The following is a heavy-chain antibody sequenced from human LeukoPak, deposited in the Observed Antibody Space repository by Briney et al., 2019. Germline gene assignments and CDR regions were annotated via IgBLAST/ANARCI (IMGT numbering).Heavy chain of an antibody. J-gene: IGHJ4*02. CDR3: ARGSYYGDYPGY. Sequence: ASVKVSCKASGYTFTSYDINWVRQATGQGLEWMGWMNPNSGNTDYAQKFQGRVTMTRNTSISTAYMELSSLRSEDTAVYYCARGSYYGDYPGYWGQGTLVTVSS. D-gene: IGHD4-17*01. CDR1: GYTFTSYD. V-gene: IGHV1-8*01. CDR2: MNPNSGNT.